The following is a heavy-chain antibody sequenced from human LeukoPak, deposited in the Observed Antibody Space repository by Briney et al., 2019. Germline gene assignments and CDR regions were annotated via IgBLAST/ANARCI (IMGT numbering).Heavy chain of an antibody. D-gene: IGHD3-22*01. CDR2: IYPADSDT. CDR1: GSIFTSYW. J-gene: IGHJ4*02. Sequence: HGASLQISCQGSGSIFTSYWIGWVRPLPGKGLEWMGIIYPADSDTRYSPSFQGRVTISAGKSLSTAYLQWSSLKASDTAMYYCARAATYYYDTSGYYGGYFDYWGQGTLVTVSS. V-gene: IGHV5-51*01. CDR3: ARAATYYYDTSGYYGGYFDY.